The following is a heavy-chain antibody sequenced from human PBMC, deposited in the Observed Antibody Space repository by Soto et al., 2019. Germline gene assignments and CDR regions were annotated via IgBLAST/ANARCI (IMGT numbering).Heavy chain of an antibody. CDR1: GGSFSNYY. CDR3: ARSGNLGWFDH. J-gene: IGHJ5*02. CDR2: IYYTGST. Sequence: SETLSLTCTVSGGSFSNYYWNWIRQTPGKGLEWIGYIYYTGSTNYNPSLKSRVIISLDTSKNQFSLKLTSVTVADTAAYYCARSGNLGWFDHWGQGTQVTVSS. V-gene: IGHV4-59*01. D-gene: IGHD1-26*01.